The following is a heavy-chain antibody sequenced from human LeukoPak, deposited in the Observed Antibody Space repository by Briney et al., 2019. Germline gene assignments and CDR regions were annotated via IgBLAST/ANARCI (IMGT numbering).Heavy chain of an antibody. CDR2: INPSAGTT. D-gene: IGHD6-19*01. CDR1: GYTFSSYY. V-gene: IGHV1-46*01. CDR3: ATEVWRVDAFDI. Sequence: ASAKVSCKASGYTFSSYYIHWVRQAPGQGPEWMGIINPSAGTTSYAQKFQGRVTMTEDTSTDTAYMELSSLRSEDTAVYYCATEVWRVDAFDIWGQGTMVTVSS. J-gene: IGHJ3*02.